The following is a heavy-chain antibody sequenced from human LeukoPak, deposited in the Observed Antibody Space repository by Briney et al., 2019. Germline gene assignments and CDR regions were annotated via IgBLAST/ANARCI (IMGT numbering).Heavy chain of an antibody. CDR2: IIPIFGTA. V-gene: IGHV1-69*13. Sequence: SVKVSCKASGYTFTSYAISWVRQAPGQGLEWMGGIIPIFGTANYAQKFQGRVTITADESTSTAYMELSSLRSEDTAVYYCARVGAVAGPRSFDYWGQGTLVTVSS. J-gene: IGHJ4*02. CDR1: GYTFTSYA. D-gene: IGHD6-19*01. CDR3: ARVGAVAGPRSFDY.